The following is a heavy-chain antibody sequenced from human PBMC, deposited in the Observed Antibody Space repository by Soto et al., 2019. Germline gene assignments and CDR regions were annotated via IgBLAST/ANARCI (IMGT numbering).Heavy chain of an antibody. D-gene: IGHD3-16*02. CDR2: ITFVGNTI. V-gene: IGHV3-11*01. CDR1: GFAFSDYY. CDR3: ARLQVTWRSYRYIDS. J-gene: IGHJ4*02. Sequence: QVQLVESGGGLIQPGGSLRLSCAASGFAFSDYYMSWIRQAPGKGLECVSCITFVGNTISYAHSVKGRFTVSSDNAKNSLYLQKDRLIAEDTAVYYCARLQVTWRSYRYIDSWGQGTLVTVSS.